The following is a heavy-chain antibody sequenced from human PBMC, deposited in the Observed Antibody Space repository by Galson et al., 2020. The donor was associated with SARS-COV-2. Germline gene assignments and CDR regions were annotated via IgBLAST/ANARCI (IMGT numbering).Heavy chain of an antibody. CDR1: GGSISGSSYY. V-gene: IGHV4-39*07. CDR3: ARLDYGDYWGWFDP. D-gene: IGHD4-17*01. CDR2: IYYTGTT. J-gene: IGHJ5*02. Sequence: ASETLSLTCSVSGGSISGSSYYWGWIRQPPGKGLEWIGTIYYTGTTYYNPSLKSRVTISVDTSKNQFSLKLSSVTAADTAVYYCARLDYGDYWGWFDPWGQGTLVTVSS.